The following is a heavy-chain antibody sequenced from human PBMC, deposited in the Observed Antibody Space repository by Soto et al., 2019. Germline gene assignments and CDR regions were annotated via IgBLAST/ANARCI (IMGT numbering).Heavy chain of an antibody. CDR3: ATEKITPGEGLHDAFDI. Sequence: QVQLQESGPGLVKPSQTLSLTGTVSGGSISSGDYYWRWIRQPPGHGLEWIGYIYSSGSTYYNPSLKSRVTISVDTSKNKFSLKLSSVTAADTAVYYCATEKITPGEGLHDAFDIWGQGTMVTVSS. CDR2: IYSSGST. J-gene: IGHJ3*02. D-gene: IGHD3-16*01. V-gene: IGHV4-30-4*01. CDR1: GGSISSGDYY.